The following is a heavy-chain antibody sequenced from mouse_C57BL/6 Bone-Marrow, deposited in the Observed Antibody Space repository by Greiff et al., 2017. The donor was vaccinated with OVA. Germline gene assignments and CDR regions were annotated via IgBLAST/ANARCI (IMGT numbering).Heavy chain of an antibody. J-gene: IGHJ1*03. CDR1: GYTFTSYW. CDR3: ARGRRGYFDV. Sequence: QVQLKQPGAELVMPGASVKLSCKASGYTFTSYWMHWVKQRPGQGLEWIGEIDPSDSYTNYNQKFKGKSTLTVDKSSSTAYMQLSSLTSEDSAVYYCARGRRGYFDVWGTGTTVTVSS. V-gene: IGHV1-69*01. CDR2: IDPSDSYT.